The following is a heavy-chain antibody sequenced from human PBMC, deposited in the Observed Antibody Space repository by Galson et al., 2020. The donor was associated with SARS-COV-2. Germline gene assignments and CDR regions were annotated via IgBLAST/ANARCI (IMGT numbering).Heavy chain of an antibody. CDR2: ISDSGTNI. D-gene: IGHD6-13*01. V-gene: IGHV3-48*03. CDR3: ASPYLAAASFFGAFDL. Sequence: GESLKISCAASGFTFTSYEMNWVRQAPGKGLEWISYISDSGTNIYYADSVKGRFTISRDSAKSSVYLQMTSLRAEDTAVYYCASPYLAAASFFGAFDLWGRGTMFTVSS. CDR1: GFTFTSYE. J-gene: IGHJ3*01.